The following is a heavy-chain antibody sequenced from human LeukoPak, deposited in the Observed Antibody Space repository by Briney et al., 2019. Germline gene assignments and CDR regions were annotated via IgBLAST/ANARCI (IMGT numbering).Heavy chain of an antibody. CDR2: ISSNGGT. CDR3: ARDPGYSTSS. V-gene: IGHV4-4*08. Sequence: SETLSLTCSVSGDSISSYYWSWIRQPPGKGLEWIGHISSNGGTSYNPSLKSRLTMSLDTSKNQFSLTLSSVTAADTAVYYCARDPGYSTSSWGQGTLVTVSS. CDR1: GDSISSYY. J-gene: IGHJ5*02. D-gene: IGHD5-12*01.